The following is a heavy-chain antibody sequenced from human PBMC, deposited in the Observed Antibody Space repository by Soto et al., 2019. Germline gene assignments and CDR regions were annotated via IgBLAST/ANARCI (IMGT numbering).Heavy chain of an antibody. CDR2: IDPSDSYT. D-gene: IGHD3-9*01. CDR1: GYSFTSYW. J-gene: IGHJ6*02. V-gene: IGHV5-10-1*01. CDR3: ARLSWDWSYYYYHGMDV. Sequence: GESLKISCKGSGYSFTSYWISWVRQMPGKGLEWMGRIDPSDSYTNYSPSFQGHVTISADKSISTAYLQWSSLKASDTAMYHCARLSWDWSYYYYHGMDVWGQGTTVTVSS.